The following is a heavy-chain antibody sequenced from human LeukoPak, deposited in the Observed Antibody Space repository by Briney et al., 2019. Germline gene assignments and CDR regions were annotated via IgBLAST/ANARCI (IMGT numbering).Heavy chain of an antibody. J-gene: IGHJ4*02. D-gene: IGHD3-22*01. V-gene: IGHV4-59*01. Sequence: PSETLSLTCSVSGGSISSYYWSWIRQPPGKGLEGIGYIYYSGSTNYNPSLKSRVTISVDTSKNQFSLKVNAVTAADTAVYYCARVTGYMIEDYFDYWGQGTLVTVSS. CDR3: ARVTGYMIEDYFDY. CDR2: IYYSGST. CDR1: GGSISSYY.